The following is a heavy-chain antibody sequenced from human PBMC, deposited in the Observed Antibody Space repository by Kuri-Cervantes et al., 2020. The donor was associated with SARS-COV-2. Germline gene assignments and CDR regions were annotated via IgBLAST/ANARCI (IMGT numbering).Heavy chain of an antibody. D-gene: IGHD3-3*01. V-gene: IGHV3-23*01. Sequence: GGSLRLSCAASGSTFSSYAMSWVRQAPGKGLEWVSAISGSGGSTYYADSVKGRFTISRDNSKNTLYLQMNSLRAEDTAVYYRAKEGYDFWSGGKRAPLDYWGQGTLVTVSS. CDR1: GSTFSSYA. J-gene: IGHJ4*02. CDR3: AKEGYDFWSGGKRAPLDY. CDR2: ISGSGGST.